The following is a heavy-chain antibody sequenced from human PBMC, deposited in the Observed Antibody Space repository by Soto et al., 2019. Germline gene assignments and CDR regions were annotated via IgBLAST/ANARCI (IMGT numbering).Heavy chain of an antibody. CDR1: GFTFSSYS. CDR3: ARGRIAVARVDAFDI. D-gene: IGHD6-19*01. J-gene: IGHJ3*02. Sequence: GGSLRLSCAASGFTFSSYSMNWVRQAPGKGLEWVSSISSSSSYIYYADSVKGRFTISRDNAKNSLYLQMNSLRAEDTAVYYCARGRIAVARVDAFDIWGQGTMVTVSS. CDR2: ISSSSSYI. V-gene: IGHV3-21*01.